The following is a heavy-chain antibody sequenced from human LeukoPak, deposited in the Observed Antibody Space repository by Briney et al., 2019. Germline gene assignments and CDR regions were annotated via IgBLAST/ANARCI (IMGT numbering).Heavy chain of an antibody. V-gene: IGHV1-8*03. Sequence: ASVKVSCKASGYTFTSYDINWVRQATGQGLEWMGWMNPNSGNTGYAQKFQGRVTITRNTSISTAYMELSSLRSEDTAVYYCARGRTSRMATILDAFDIWGQGTMVTVSS. CDR1: GYTFTSYD. D-gene: IGHD5-12*01. J-gene: IGHJ3*02. CDR3: ARGRTSRMATILDAFDI. CDR2: MNPNSGNT.